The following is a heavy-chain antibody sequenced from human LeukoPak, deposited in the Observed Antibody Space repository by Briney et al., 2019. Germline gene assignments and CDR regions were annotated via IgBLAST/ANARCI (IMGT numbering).Heavy chain of an antibody. CDR2: ISYDGSNK. CDR1: GFTFSSYG. J-gene: IGHJ4*02. CDR3: AKSSPGQQLVLGY. D-gene: IGHD6-13*01. V-gene: IGHV3-30*18. Sequence: GGSLRPSCAASGFTFSSYGMHWVRQAPGKGLEWVAVISYDGSNKYYADSVKGRFTISRDNSKNTLYLQMNSLRAEDTAVYYCAKSSPGQQLVLGYWGQGTLVTVSS.